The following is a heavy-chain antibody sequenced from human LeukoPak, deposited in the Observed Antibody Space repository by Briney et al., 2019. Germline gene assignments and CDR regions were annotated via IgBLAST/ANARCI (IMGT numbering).Heavy chain of an antibody. CDR3: AKDRAWNDALGGIDY. V-gene: IGHV3-43*02. Sequence: PGGSLRLSCAASGFTFSSFAMHWVRQAPGKGLEWVSLISGDGGSTYYADSVKGRFTISRDNSKNSLYLQMNSLRTEDTALYYCAKDRAWNDALGGIDYWGQGTLVTVSS. CDR1: GFTFSSFA. D-gene: IGHD1-1*01. CDR2: ISGDGGST. J-gene: IGHJ4*02.